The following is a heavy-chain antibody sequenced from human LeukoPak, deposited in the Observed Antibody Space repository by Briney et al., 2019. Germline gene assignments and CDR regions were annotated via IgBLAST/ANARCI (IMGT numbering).Heavy chain of an antibody. D-gene: IGHD5-24*01. CDR3: ARRYMATSAEDFDY. V-gene: IGHV3-9*01. CDR2: ISWNSGSI. CDR1: GFTFDDYA. J-gene: IGHJ4*02. Sequence: PGGSLRLSCAASGFTFDDYAMHWVRQAPGKGLEWVSGISWNSGSIGYADSVKGRFTISRDNAKNSLYLQMNSLRAEDAAVYYCARRYMATSAEDFDYWGQGTLVTVSS.